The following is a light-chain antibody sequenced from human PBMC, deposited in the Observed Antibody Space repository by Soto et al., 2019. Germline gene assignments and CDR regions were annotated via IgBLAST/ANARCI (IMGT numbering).Light chain of an antibody. Sequence: DIQLTQSPSFLSASVGDRVTITCRASQDISDYLAWYQQRPGKAPKLLIYAASTLQSGVPSRFSGSGSGTEFTLTISSLQPEDFATYSCQQLNSYPLTFGGGT. J-gene: IGKJ4*01. CDR1: QDISDY. CDR2: AAS. CDR3: QQLNSYPLT. V-gene: IGKV1-9*01.